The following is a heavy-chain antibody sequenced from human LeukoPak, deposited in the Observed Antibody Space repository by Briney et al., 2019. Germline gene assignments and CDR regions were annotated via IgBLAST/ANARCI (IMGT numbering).Heavy chain of an antibody. V-gene: IGHV3-NL1*01. CDR1: GFTFSSYG. D-gene: IGHD2-2*01. Sequence: GGSLRLSCAASGFTFSSYGMHWVRQAPGKGLEWVSLITGSGISAYYADSVRGRFSISRDNSKNTVYLQLNSLRAEDTAVYYCAKDLPALEYWGQGTLVTVSS. CDR2: ITGSGISA. CDR3: AKDLPALEY. J-gene: IGHJ4*02.